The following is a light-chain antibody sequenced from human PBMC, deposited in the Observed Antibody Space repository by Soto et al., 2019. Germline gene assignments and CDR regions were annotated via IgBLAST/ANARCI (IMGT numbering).Light chain of an antibody. CDR3: QSYDSSLSGVV. V-gene: IGLV1-40*01. J-gene: IGLJ2*01. Sequence: QAVVTQPPSVSGAPGQRVTISCTGSSSNIGAGYDVHWYQQLPGTAPKLLICGNNNRPSGVPDRFSGSKSGTSASLAITGLQAEDEADYYCQSYDSSLSGVVFGAGTKVTVL. CDR1: SSNIGAGYD. CDR2: GNN.